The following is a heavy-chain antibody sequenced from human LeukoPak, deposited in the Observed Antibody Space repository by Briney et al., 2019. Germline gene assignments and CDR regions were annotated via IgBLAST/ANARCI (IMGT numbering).Heavy chain of an antibody. CDR1: GGSISSYS. CDR2: IYTSGST. V-gene: IGHV4-4*09. J-gene: IGHJ4*02. Sequence: SETLSLTCTVSGGSISSYSWSWIRQPPGKGLEWIGYIYTSGSTNYNPSLKSRVTISVDTSKNQFSLKLSSVTAADTAVYYCARHVRSDHFDYWGQGTLVTVSS. D-gene: IGHD3-10*02. CDR3: ARHVRSDHFDY.